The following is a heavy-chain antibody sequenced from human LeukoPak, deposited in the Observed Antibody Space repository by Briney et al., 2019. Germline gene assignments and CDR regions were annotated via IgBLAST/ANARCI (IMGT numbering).Heavy chain of an antibody. V-gene: IGHV4-39*07. CDR1: GGSISSSSSY. CDR2: IYYTGST. J-gene: IGHJ4*02. D-gene: IGHD4-17*01. CDR3: ARDATTDDY. Sequence: SETLSLTCTVSGGSISSSSSYWGWIRQPPGKGLEWIGSIYYTGSTYYNPSLKSRVTISVDTSKNQFSLKLSSVTAADTAVYYCARDATTDDYWGQGTLVTVSS.